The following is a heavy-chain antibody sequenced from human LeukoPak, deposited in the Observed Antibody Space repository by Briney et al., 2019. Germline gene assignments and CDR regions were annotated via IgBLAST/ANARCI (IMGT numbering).Heavy chain of an antibody. CDR2: INHSGST. CDR3: ARGPDYYDSSGYSGY. CDR1: GGSFSGYY. D-gene: IGHD3-22*01. J-gene: IGHJ4*02. V-gene: IGHV4-34*01. Sequence: SETLSLTCAVYGGSFSGYYWSWIRQPPGKGLEWIGEINHSGSTNYNPSLKSRVTISVDTSKNQFSLKLSSVTAADTAVYYCARGPDYYDSSGYSGYWGQGTLVTVPS.